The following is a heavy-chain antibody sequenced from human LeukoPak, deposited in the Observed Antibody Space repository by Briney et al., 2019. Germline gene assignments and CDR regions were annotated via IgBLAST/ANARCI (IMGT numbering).Heavy chain of an antibody. J-gene: IGHJ4*02. CDR1: GGSISSGGYS. D-gene: IGHD2-8*02. CDR2: IYHSGST. CDR3: ASEDTGSFDY. Sequence: SETLSLTCTVSGGSISSGGYSWSWIRQPPGKGLEWIGYIYHSGSTYYNPSLKSRVTISVDRSKNQFSLKLSSVTAADTAVYYCASEDTGSFDYWGQGTLVTVSS. V-gene: IGHV4-30-2*01.